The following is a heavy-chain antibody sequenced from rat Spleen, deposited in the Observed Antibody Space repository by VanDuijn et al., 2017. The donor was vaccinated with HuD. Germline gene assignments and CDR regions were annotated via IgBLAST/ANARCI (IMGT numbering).Heavy chain of an antibody. Sequence: EVQLVESGGGLVQPGRSLKLSCVASGFTFNNYWMTWIRQAPGKGLEWVASITNTGGSTYYPDSVKGRFTISRDNAKSTLYLQMNSLRSEDTATYYCTRARREYTTDYYYAHFDYWGQGVMVTVSS. CDR1: GFTFNNYW. CDR2: ITNTGGST. CDR3: TRARREYTTDYYYAHFDY. D-gene: IGHD1-6*01. J-gene: IGHJ2*01. V-gene: IGHV5-31*01.